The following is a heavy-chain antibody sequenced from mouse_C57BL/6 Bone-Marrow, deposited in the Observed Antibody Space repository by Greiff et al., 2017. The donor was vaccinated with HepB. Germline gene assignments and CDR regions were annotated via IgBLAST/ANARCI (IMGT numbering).Heavy chain of an antibody. V-gene: IGHV3-6*01. J-gene: IGHJ4*01. Sequence: EVKLMESGPGLVKPSQSLSLTCSVTGYSITSGYYWNWIRQFPGNKLEWMGYISYNGSNNYNPSLKNRISITRDTSKNQFFLKLNSVTTEDTATYYCASYGSSSPLAMDYWGQGTSVTVSS. CDR1: GYSITSGYY. D-gene: IGHD1-1*01. CDR2: ISYNGSN. CDR3: ASYGSSSPLAMDY.